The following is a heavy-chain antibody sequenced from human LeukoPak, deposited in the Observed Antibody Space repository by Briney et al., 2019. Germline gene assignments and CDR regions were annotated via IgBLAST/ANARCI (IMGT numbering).Heavy chain of an antibody. CDR1: GGSISSGSYY. CDR2: IYTSGST. CDR3: ARDLIQLWLGGYYYYMDV. J-gene: IGHJ6*03. D-gene: IGHD5-18*01. V-gene: IGHV4-61*02. Sequence: SETLSLTCTVSGGSISSGSYYWSWIRRPAGKGLEWIGRIYTSGSTNYNPSLKSRVTISVDTSKNQFSLKLSSVTAADTAVYYCARDLIQLWLGGYYYYMDVWGKGTTVTVSS.